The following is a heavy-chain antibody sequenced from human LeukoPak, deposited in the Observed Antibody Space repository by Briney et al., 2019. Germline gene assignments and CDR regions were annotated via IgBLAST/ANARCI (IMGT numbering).Heavy chain of an antibody. Sequence: PGGPLRLFCGASGFHFCGQRKSRVRQAPGKGLEWVGGLGLAAGQQKYAASVKGRLTISTDNGKNSLFLQMIALRAEDTAVYYCGGEPRMLAYWGQGTLVTVSS. CDR1: GFHFCGQR. V-gene: IGHV3-7*01. CDR3: GGEPRMLAY. CDR2: LGLAAGQQ. D-gene: IGHD3-10*02. J-gene: IGHJ4*02.